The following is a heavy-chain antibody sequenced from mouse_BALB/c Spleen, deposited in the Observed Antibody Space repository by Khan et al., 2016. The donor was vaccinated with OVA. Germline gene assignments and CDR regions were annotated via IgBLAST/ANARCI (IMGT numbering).Heavy chain of an antibody. Sequence: QVQLQQSGAELVKPGASVKLSCKASGYTFTSYQMYWVKQRPGQGLEWIGEINPNNGGPNFNEKFKSKATLTVDKSSSTALMQLSSLTSEASAVYYGIRGGYGGFAYGGQGTLVTVSA. D-gene: IGHD3-1*01. CDR3: IRGGYGGFAY. CDR1: GYTFTSYQ. CDR2: INPNNGGP. V-gene: IGHV1S81*02. J-gene: IGHJ3*01.